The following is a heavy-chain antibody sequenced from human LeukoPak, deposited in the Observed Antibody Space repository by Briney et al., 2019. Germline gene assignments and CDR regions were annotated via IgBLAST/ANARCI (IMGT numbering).Heavy chain of an antibody. CDR2: IYYSGST. CDR1: GGSISSGGYS. V-gene: IGHV4-30-4*07. CDR3: ARAGSGALRD. J-gene: IGHJ4*02. D-gene: IGHD3-10*01. Sequence: SETLSLTCAVSGGSISSGGYSWSWIRQPPGKGLEWIGYIYYSGSTYYNPSLKSRVTISVDTSKNQFSLKLSSVTAADTAVYYCARAGSGALRDWGQGTLVTVSS.